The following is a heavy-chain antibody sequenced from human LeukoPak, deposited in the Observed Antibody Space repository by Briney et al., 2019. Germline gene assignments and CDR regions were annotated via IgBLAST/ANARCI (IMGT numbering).Heavy chain of an antibody. CDR2: ISYDGSNK. CDR3: AKDLAEDYDILTGYYSRVPPLDY. V-gene: IGHV3-30*18. J-gene: IGHJ4*02. CDR1: GFTFSSYG. D-gene: IGHD3-9*01. Sequence: GGSLRLSCAASGFTFSSYGMHWVRQAPGKGLEWVAVISYDGSNKYYADSVKGRFTISRDNSKNTLYLQMNSLRAEDTAVYYCAKDLAEDYDILTGYYSRVPPLDYWGQGTLVTVSS.